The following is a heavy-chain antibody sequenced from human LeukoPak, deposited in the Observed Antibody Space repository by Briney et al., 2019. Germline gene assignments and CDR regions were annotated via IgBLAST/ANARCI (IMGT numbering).Heavy chain of an antibody. CDR1: GFTVSSNY. CDR3: ARVSWDLYFDY. Sequence: GGSLRLSCAASGFTVSSNYMSWVRQAPGKGLEWVSVIYSGGSTYYADSVKGRFTISRDNSKNTLYLQMNSLRAEDTAVYYCARVSWDLYFDYWGQGTLVTVSS. J-gene: IGHJ4*02. V-gene: IGHV3-66*01. D-gene: IGHD1-26*01. CDR2: IYSGGST.